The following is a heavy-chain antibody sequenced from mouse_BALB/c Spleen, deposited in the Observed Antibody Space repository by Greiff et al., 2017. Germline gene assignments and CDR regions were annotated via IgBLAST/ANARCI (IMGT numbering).Heavy chain of an antibody. J-gene: IGHJ1*01. D-gene: IGHD1-1*01. CDR1: GFNIKDYY. CDR3: AYYGSSSDV. Sequence: DVQLQESGAELVRPGALVKLSCKASGFNIKDYYMHWVKQRPEQGLEWIGWIDPENGNTIYDPKFQGKASITADTSSNTAYLQLSSLTSEDTAVYYCAYYGSSSDVWGAGTTVTVSS. V-gene: IGHV14-1*02. CDR2: IDPENGNT.